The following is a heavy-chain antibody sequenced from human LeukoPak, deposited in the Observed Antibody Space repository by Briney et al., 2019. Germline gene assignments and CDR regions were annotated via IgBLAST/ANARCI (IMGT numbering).Heavy chain of an antibody. CDR2: INPNSGGT. CDR3: ASGNGIAVAAVGY. CDR1: GYTFTGYY. J-gene: IGHJ4*02. D-gene: IGHD6-19*01. V-gene: IGHV1-2*02. Sequence: ASVKVSCKASGYTFTGYYMHWVRQAPGQGLEWMGWINPNSGGTNYTQKFQGRVTITADKSTSTAYMELSSLRSEDTAVYYCASGNGIAVAAVGYWGQGTLVTVSS.